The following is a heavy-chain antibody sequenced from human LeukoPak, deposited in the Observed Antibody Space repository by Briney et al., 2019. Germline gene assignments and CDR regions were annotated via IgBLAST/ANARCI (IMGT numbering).Heavy chain of an antibody. CDR2: IHPGNSDT. CDR1: GYSSPNYW. Sequence: GESLKISCEVSGYSSPNYWIGWVRQMPGKDLEWVAIIHPGNSDTRYSPSFQGQVTISADKSTSTAYLQWNSLKASDTAMYYCARHNNYAFDYLGQGTLVAVSS. D-gene: IGHD5-18*01. V-gene: IGHV5-51*01. CDR3: ARHNNYAFDY. J-gene: IGHJ4*02.